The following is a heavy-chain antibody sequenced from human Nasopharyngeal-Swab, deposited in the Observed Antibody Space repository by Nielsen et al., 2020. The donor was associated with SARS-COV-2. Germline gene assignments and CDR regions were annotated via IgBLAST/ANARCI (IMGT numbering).Heavy chain of an antibody. Sequence: GASLKISCKGSGYSFTSYWIGWVRQMPGKGLEWMGIIYPGDSDTRYSPSFQGQGTISADKSISTAYLQWSSLKASDTAMYYCARRRYGFPAHDAFDIWGQGTMVTVSS. CDR1: GYSFTSYW. D-gene: IGHD5-18*01. J-gene: IGHJ3*02. CDR2: IYPGDSDT. CDR3: ARRRYGFPAHDAFDI. V-gene: IGHV5-51*01.